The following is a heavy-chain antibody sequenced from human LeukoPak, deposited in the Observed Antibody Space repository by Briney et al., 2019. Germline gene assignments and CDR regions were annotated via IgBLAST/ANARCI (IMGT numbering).Heavy chain of an antibody. V-gene: IGHV3-7*01. Sequence: PGGSLRLSCAASGFTFSSYAMSWVRQAPGKGLEWVANIKQDGSEKYYVDSVKGRFTISRDNAKNSLYLQMNSLRAEDTAVYYCARDTIAAGLGDAFDIWGQGTMVTVSS. D-gene: IGHD6-13*01. J-gene: IGHJ3*02. CDR3: ARDTIAAGLGDAFDI. CDR2: IKQDGSEK. CDR1: GFTFSSYA.